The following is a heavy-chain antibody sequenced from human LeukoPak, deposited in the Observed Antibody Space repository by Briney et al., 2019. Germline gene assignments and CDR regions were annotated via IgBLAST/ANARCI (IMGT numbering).Heavy chain of an antibody. CDR2: ISYDGSNK. CDR1: GFTFSSYA. D-gene: IGHD1-1*01. J-gene: IGHJ4*02. CDR3: AKGVNWNY. Sequence: GGSLRLSCAASGFTFSSYAMHWVRQAPGKGLEWVAVISYDGSNKYYADSVKGRFTISRDNSKNTLYLQMNSLRAEDTAVYYCAKGVNWNYWGQGTLVTVSS. V-gene: IGHV3-30*04.